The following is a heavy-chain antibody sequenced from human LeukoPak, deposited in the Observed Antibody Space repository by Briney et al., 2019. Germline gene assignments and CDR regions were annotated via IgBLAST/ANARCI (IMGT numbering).Heavy chain of an antibody. CDR3: ARDRRGYCSSTSCYHCYYYMDV. D-gene: IGHD2-2*01. V-gene: IGHV4-59*12. J-gene: IGHJ6*03. CDR1: GGSISSYY. CDR2: IYYSGST. Sequence: PSETLSLTCTVSGGSISSYYWSWIRQPPGKGLEWIGYIYYSGSTNYNPSLKSRVTISVDTSKNQFSLKLSSVTAADTAVYYCARDRRGYCSSTSCYHCYYYMDVWGKGTTVTISS.